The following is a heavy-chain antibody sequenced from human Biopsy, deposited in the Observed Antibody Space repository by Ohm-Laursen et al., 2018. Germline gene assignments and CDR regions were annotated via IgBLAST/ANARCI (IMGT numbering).Heavy chain of an antibody. CDR1: GGSISNINYY. CDR2: IFYRGCT. J-gene: IGHJ5*02. D-gene: IGHD3-22*01. Sequence: SDTLSLTCPVSGGSISNINYYWDWIRQPPGKGLEWIGSIFYRGCTHYKPSLKSLENLTVDTSKNQFTLKLNAVTAADTAVYYCARDYDTSGYSYVSWGQGTLVTVSS. CDR3: ARDYDTSGYSYVS. V-gene: IGHV4-39*01.